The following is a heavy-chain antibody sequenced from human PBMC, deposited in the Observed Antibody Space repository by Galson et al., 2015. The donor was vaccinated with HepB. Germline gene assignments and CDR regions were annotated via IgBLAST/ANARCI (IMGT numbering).Heavy chain of an antibody. D-gene: IGHD2-21*02. Sequence: SLRLSCAASGFTFSSYAMHWVRQAPGKGLEYVSAISSNGGSTYYADSVKGRFTISRDNSKNTLYLQMSSLRAEGTAVYYCVKDGHCGGDCYPGAFDYWGQGTLVTVSS. J-gene: IGHJ4*02. CDR1: GFTFSSYA. CDR3: VKDGHCGGDCYPGAFDY. CDR2: ISSNGGST. V-gene: IGHV3-64D*06.